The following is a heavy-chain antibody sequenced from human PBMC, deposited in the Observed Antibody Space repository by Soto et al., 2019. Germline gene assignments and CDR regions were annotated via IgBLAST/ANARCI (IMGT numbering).Heavy chain of an antibody. J-gene: IGHJ6*02. CDR3: AKDLIFASYYYYGMDV. CDR1: GFTFSSYG. V-gene: IGHV3-30*18. Sequence: PGGSLRLSCAASGFTFSSYGMHWVRQAPGKGLEWVAVISYDGSNKYYADSVKGRFTISRDNSKNTLYLQMNSLRAEDTAVYYCAKDLIFASYYYYGMDVWGQGTTVTVSS. CDR2: ISYDGSNK. D-gene: IGHD3-3*01.